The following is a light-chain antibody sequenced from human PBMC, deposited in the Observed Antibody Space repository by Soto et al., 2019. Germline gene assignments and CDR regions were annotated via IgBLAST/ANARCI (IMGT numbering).Light chain of an antibody. CDR1: QSVNSY. V-gene: IGKV3-11*01. Sequence: EIVLTQSPATLSLSPGERATLSCRASQSVNSYLAWYQQKPGQAPRLLIYDASNRATGIPARFSGSGFGTDFTLTISSLEPEDFAVYYCQQRTNWVTFGGGTKVDIK. CDR3: QQRTNWVT. J-gene: IGKJ4*01. CDR2: DAS.